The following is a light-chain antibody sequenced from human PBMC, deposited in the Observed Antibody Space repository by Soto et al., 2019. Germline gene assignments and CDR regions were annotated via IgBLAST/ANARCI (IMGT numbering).Light chain of an antibody. CDR1: PAIRSY. V-gene: IGKV1-9*01. CDR3: QQVNGYPLT. Sequence: DIQLTQSPAFLSASAGDRVTITCRASPAIRSYLAWYQQKPGTAPKLLIHSASTLQSGVPSRFSGSGYGTEFTLKISSLQPDDFGTYYCQQVNGYPLTCDPGTKVEIK. CDR2: SAS. J-gene: IGKJ3*01.